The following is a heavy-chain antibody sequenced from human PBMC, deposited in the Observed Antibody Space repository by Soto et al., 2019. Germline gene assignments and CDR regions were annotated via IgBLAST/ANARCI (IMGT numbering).Heavy chain of an antibody. Sequence: GGSLRLSCAASGFTFSSYAMSWVRQAPGKGLEWVSAISGSGGSTYYADSVKGRFTISRDNSKNTLYLQMNSLRAEDTAVYYCAKSLYSSSWYWYGMDVWGQGTTVTVSS. CDR2: ISGSGGST. J-gene: IGHJ6*02. V-gene: IGHV3-23*01. CDR3: AKSLYSSSWYWYGMDV. D-gene: IGHD6-13*01. CDR1: GFTFSSYA.